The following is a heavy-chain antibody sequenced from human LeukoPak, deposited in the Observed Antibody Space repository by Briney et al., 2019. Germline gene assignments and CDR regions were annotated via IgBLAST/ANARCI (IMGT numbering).Heavy chain of an antibody. J-gene: IGHJ6*03. CDR3: ARIDGYYYYMDV. CDR2: MNPNSGNT. Sequence: GASVKVSCKASGYTFTSYDINWVRQATGQGLEWMGWMNPNSGNTGYAQKFQGRVTMTRNTSISTAYMELSSLRSEDTAVYYCARIDGYYYYMDVWGKGTTVTISS. V-gene: IGHV1-8*01. D-gene: IGHD2/OR15-2a*01. CDR1: GYTFTSYD.